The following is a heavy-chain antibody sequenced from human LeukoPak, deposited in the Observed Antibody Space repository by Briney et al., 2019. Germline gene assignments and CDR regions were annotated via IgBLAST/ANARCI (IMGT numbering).Heavy chain of an antibody. CDR1: GFTFDDYA. J-gene: IGHJ6*03. CDR3: AKDLSIAAGTAPGSMDV. D-gene: IGHD6-13*01. Sequence: GGSLGLSCAASGFTFDDYAMHWVRQAPGKGLEWVSGISWNSGSIGYADSVKGRFTISRDNAKNSLYLQMNSLRAEDTALYYCAKDLSIAAGTAPGSMDVWGKGTTVTVSS. V-gene: IGHV3-9*01. CDR2: ISWNSGSI.